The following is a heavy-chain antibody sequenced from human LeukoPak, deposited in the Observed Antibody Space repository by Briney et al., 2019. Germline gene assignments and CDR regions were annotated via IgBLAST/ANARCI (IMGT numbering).Heavy chain of an antibody. D-gene: IGHD3-3*01. Sequence: GGSLRLSCAASGFTFSSYAMSWVRQAPGKGLEWVSYISSSSSTIYYADSVKGRFTISRDNAKNSLYLQMNSLRAEDTAVYYCARSPGTIFGVVLAFGIWGQGTMVTVSS. CDR1: GFTFSSYA. CDR2: ISSSSSTI. CDR3: ARSPGTIFGVVLAFGI. J-gene: IGHJ3*02. V-gene: IGHV3-48*01.